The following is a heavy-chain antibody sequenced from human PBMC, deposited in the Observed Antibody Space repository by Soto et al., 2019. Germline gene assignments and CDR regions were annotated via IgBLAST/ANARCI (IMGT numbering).Heavy chain of an antibody. V-gene: IGHV3-30*04. D-gene: IGHD1-1*01. J-gene: IGHJ5*02. CDR3: AGSRVVGNSLGTGWRDR. Sequence: QVQLVESGGGVVQPGKSLRLSCAASGFTFSSNAMHWVRQAPGKGLEWVAVISYDGKTKFYPDSVKGRFNISRDNWKNSLFLQMKTLRVEYTAVYFCAGSRVVGNSLGTGWRDRWGRGTLVTVSS. CDR1: GFTFSSNA. CDR2: ISYDGKTK.